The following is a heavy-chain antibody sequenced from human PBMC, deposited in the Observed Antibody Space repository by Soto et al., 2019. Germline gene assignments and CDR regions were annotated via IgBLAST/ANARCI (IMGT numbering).Heavy chain of an antibody. CDR1: GFTFSSYA. CDR3: ARDKDVVVIARTFDY. CDR2: ISYDGSNK. D-gene: IGHD3-22*01. V-gene: IGHV3-30-3*01. J-gene: IGHJ4*02. Sequence: GGSLRLSCAASGFTFSSYAMHWVRQAPGKGLEWVAVISYDGSNKYYADSVKGRFTISRDNSKNTLYLQMNSLRAEDTAVYYCARDKDVVVIARTFDYWGQGTLVTVSS.